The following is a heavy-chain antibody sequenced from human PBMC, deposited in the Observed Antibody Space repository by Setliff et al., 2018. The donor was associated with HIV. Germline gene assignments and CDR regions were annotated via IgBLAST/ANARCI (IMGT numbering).Heavy chain of an antibody. Sequence: SETLSLTCSVSGYSISNGYYWGWFRQSPGKGLEWIATIYQTGSIYYNPSLQNRVIISVDTAKNQFSLNMISMTAADTAVYYCAREKSIPTTWFGGYYYDYWGQGTLVTVSS. J-gene: IGHJ4*02. CDR2: IYQTGSI. V-gene: IGHV4-38-2*02. CDR3: AREKSIPTTWFGGYYYDY. D-gene: IGHD3-10*01. CDR1: GYSISNGYY.